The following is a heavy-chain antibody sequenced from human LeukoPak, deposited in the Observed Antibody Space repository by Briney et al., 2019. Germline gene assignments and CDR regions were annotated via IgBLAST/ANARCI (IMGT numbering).Heavy chain of an antibody. J-gene: IGHJ5*02. CDR3: TRRVSATRWFDP. V-gene: IGHV3-74*01. D-gene: IGHD2-15*01. CDR1: GFTFSSYW. Sequence: GGSLRLSCAASGFTFSSYWMHWVRQAPGKGLVWVSRINSDGSTTNYAGSVKGRFTISRDNAENTMYLQMNSLRVEDTAVYYCTRRVSATRWFDPWGQGTLVTVSS. CDR2: INSDGSTT.